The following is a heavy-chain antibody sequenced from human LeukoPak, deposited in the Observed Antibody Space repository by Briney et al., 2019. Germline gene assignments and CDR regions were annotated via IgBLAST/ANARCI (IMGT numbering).Heavy chain of an antibody. CDR1: GGSISSSNW. CDR2: IYHSGST. Sequence: SETLSLTCAVSGGSISSSNWWSWVRQPPGKGLEWIGEIYHSGSTNYNPSLKSRVTISVDKSKNQFSLKLSSVTAADTAVYYCARVNPGYSSGWYAFDIWGQGTMVTVS. CDR3: ARVNPGYSSGWYAFDI. V-gene: IGHV4-4*02. J-gene: IGHJ3*02. D-gene: IGHD6-19*01.